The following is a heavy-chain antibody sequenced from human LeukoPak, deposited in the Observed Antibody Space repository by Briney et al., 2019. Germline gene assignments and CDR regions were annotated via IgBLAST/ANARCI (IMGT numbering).Heavy chain of an antibody. CDR1: GFTFSSYW. V-gene: IGHV3-74*01. CDR3: AREMYCSGGSCYGDAFDI. D-gene: IGHD2-15*01. CDR2: ISSDGSST. J-gene: IGHJ3*02. Sequence: GGSLRLSCAASGFTFSSYWMHWVRQPPGKGLVWVSRISSDGSSTTYADSVKGRFSISRDKSKNTLYLQMNSLRVEDTALYYCAREMYCSGGSCYGDAFDIWGQGTMVTVSS.